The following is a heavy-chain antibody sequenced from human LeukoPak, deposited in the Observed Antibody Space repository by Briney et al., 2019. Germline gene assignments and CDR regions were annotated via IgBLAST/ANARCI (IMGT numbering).Heavy chain of an antibody. CDR1: GFTFSSYA. CDR3: AKVKWLVLNYFDY. V-gene: IGHV3-23*01. J-gene: IGHJ4*02. D-gene: IGHD6-19*01. Sequence: GGSLRLSCAASGFTFSSYAMSWVRQAPGKGLEWVSAVSGSGGSTYYADSVKGRFTISRDNSKNTLYLQMYSLRAEDTAVYYCAKVKWLVLNYFDYWGQGTLVTVSS. CDR2: VSGSGGST.